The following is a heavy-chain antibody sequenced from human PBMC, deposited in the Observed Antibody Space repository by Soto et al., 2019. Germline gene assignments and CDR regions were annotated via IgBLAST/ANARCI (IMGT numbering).Heavy chain of an antibody. Sequence: VPLVQSGGGLVQPGGSLRLSCAGSGFTFSSYAMHWVRQAPGKGLEWVSAIGTGGGTYYADSVKGRFTISRDNSKNTLYLQMHSLRADDTAVYYCARDTTVTTPTYFASWGQGTLVIVSS. V-gene: IGHV3-13*01. J-gene: IGHJ4*02. CDR2: IGTGGGT. D-gene: IGHD4-17*01. CDR3: ARDTTVTTPTYFAS. CDR1: GFTFSSYA.